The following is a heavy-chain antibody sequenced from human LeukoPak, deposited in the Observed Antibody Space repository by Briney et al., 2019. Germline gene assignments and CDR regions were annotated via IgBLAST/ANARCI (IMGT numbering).Heavy chain of an antibody. CDR2: INHSGST. D-gene: IGHD3-10*01. CDR1: GGSFSGYY. J-gene: IGHJ4*02. V-gene: IGHV4-34*01. Sequence: PSETLSLTCAVYGGSFSGYYWSWIRQPPGKGLEWIGEINHSGSTNYNPSLKSRVTISVDTSKNQFSLKLSSVTAADTAVYYCAREMVRAGGGKDDYWGQGTLVTVSS. CDR3: AREMVRAGGGKDDY.